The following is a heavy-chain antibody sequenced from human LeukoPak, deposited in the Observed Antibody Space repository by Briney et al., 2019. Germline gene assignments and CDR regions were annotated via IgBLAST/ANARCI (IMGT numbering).Heavy chain of an antibody. J-gene: IGHJ4*02. Sequence: GSSVKVSCKASGGTFSSYAISWVRQAPGQGLEWMGRIIPILGIANYAQKFQGRVTITADKSTSTAYMELSSLRSEDTAVYYCASPALTLRSTIVGATTYPNRFDYWGQGTLVTVSS. CDR1: GGTFSSYA. CDR3: ASPALTLRSTIVGATTYPNRFDY. CDR2: IIPILGIA. V-gene: IGHV1-69*04. D-gene: IGHD1-26*01.